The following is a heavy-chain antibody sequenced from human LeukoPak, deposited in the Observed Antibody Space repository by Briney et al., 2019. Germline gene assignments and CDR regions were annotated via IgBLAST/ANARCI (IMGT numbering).Heavy chain of an antibody. J-gene: IGHJ4*02. D-gene: IGHD5-24*01. CDR1: GFTFSSHW. CDR3: VRCDGYNSCYFDY. CDR2: INQDGSRK. V-gene: IGHV3-7*01. Sequence: GGSLRLSCGASGFTFSSHWMSWVRQAPGKGLEWVANINQDGSRKNYVGSVKGRFTISRDNAKNSLELRMNSLRVEDTAVYYCVRCDGYNSCYFDYWGQGTLVTVSS.